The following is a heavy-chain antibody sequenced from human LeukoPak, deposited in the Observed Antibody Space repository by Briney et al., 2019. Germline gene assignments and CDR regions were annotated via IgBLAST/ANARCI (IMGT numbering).Heavy chain of an antibody. CDR1: GFTFSSYW. D-gene: IGHD1-26*01. Sequence: GGSLRLSCAASGFTFSSYWMYWVRQAPGKGLVWVSRINTDGSSTSYADSVKGRFSISRDNAKNTLDLQMNSLRADDTAVYYCAGQTGATTTGGYYFDHWGREPWSPSPQ. V-gene: IGHV3-74*01. CDR2: INTDGSST. CDR3: AGQTGATTTGGYYFDH. J-gene: IGHJ4*02.